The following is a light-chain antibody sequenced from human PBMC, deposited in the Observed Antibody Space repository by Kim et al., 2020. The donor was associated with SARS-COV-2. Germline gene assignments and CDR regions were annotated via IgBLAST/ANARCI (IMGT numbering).Light chain of an antibody. V-gene: IGLV2-8*01. Sequence: QSALTQPPSASGSPGQSVTISCTGTTSDRGAYNYVSWYQQHPGKAPKLMLYEVSKRPSGVPDRFSGSKSGNTASLTVSGLQAEDEADYYCSSYAGSNNLVFGGGTQLTVL. J-gene: IGLJ2*01. CDR3: SSYAGSNNLV. CDR2: EVS. CDR1: TSDRGAYNY.